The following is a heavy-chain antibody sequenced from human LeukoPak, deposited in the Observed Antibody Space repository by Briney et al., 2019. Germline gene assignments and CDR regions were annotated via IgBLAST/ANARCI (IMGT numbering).Heavy chain of an antibody. CDR3: AKDRGPMALDAFDI. D-gene: IGHD3-16*01. V-gene: IGHV3-23*01. CDR1: GFTFSDFY. Sequence: GGSLRLSCAASGFTFSDFYMSWVRQAPGKGLEWVSAISGSGGSTYYADSVKGRFTISRDNSKNTLYLQMNSLRAEATAVYYCAKDRGPMALDAFDIWGQGTMVTVSS. J-gene: IGHJ3*02. CDR2: ISGSGGST.